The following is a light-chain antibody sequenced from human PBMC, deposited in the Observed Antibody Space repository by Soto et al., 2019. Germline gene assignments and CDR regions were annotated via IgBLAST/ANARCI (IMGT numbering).Light chain of an antibody. Sequence: QSALTQPASVSGSPGQSITISCTGTSSDVGGYNYVSWYQQHPGKAPKLMIYEVSNRPSGVSNRFSGSKSGNTASLTISVLQAEDEADYYCSSYTSSSPYVFGTGTKLTFL. CDR2: EVS. CDR1: SSDVGGYNY. V-gene: IGLV2-14*01. CDR3: SSYTSSSPYV. J-gene: IGLJ1*01.